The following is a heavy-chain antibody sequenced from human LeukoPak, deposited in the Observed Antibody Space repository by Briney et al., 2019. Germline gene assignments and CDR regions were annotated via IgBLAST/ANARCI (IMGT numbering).Heavy chain of an antibody. CDR2: IYHSGST. Sequence: TCTVSGGSISSGGXYWSWIRQPPXXGXEWIGYIYHSGSTYYNPSLKSRVTISVDKSKNQFSLKLSSVTAADTAVYYCAREGGYSYGYWGYWGQGTLVTVSS. CDR3: AREGGYSYGYWGY. CDR1: GGSISSGGXY. J-gene: IGHJ4*02. D-gene: IGHD5-18*01. V-gene: IGHV4-30-2*01.